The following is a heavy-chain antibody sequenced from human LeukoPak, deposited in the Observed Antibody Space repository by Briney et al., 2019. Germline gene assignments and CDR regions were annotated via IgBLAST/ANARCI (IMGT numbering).Heavy chain of an antibody. CDR1: GGSFSGYY. CDR3: ARSVLYYYDSSGYPTDY. J-gene: IGHJ4*02. Sequence: PSETLSLXCAVYGGSFSGYYWSWIRQPPGKALEWIGSIYYSGSTYYNPSLKSRVTISVDTSKNQFSLKLSSVTAADTAVYYCARSVLYYYDSSGYPTDYWGQGTLVTVSS. V-gene: IGHV4-34*01. CDR2: IYYSGST. D-gene: IGHD3-22*01.